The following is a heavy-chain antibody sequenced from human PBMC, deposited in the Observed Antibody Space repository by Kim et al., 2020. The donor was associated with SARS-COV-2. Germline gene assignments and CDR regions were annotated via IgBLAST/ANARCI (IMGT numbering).Heavy chain of an antibody. J-gene: IGHJ4*02. CDR2: IHYSWST. Sequence: SETLSLTCTVSGGSISSYYWSWIRQPPGKGLEWIGYIHYSWSTNYNPTPKSRVTISVDTSKNQYSLTLRSVTVAATAVYYCARGGSYYYGSGSYFSFYYWGQGNLVTVSS. CDR1: GGSISSYY. CDR3: ARGGSYYYGSGSYFSFYY. V-gene: IGHV4-59*01. D-gene: IGHD3-10*01.